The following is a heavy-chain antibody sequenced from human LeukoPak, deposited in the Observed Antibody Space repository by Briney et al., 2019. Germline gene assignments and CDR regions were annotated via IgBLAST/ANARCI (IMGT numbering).Heavy chain of an antibody. Sequence: ASVKVSCKASGYTFTSYDVNRVRQATGQGLEWMGWMNPNSGNTGLAQKFQGRVTLTRDTSLSTAYMELSNLRSDDTAVYYCARDEVVAAPNYFGIVVWGQGTTVSVSS. V-gene: IGHV1-8*01. J-gene: IGHJ6*02. CDR2: MNPNSGNT. CDR3: ARDEVVAAPNYFGIVV. CDR1: GYTFTSYD. D-gene: IGHD2-15*01.